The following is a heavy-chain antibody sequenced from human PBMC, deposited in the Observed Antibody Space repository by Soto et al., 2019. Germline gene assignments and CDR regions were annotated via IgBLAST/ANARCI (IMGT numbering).Heavy chain of an antibody. CDR1: GYTFTGYY. CDR3: ARDLGSYDILTGYYKGDAFDI. CDR2: INPNSGGT. D-gene: IGHD3-9*01. V-gene: IGHV1-2*04. J-gene: IGHJ3*02. Sequence: QVQLVQSGAVVKKPGASVKVSCKASGYTFTGYYMHWVRQAPGQGLEWMGWINPNSGGTNYAQKFQGWVTMTRDTSISTAYMELSRLRSDDTAVYYCARDLGSYDILTGYYKGDAFDIWGQGTMVTVSS.